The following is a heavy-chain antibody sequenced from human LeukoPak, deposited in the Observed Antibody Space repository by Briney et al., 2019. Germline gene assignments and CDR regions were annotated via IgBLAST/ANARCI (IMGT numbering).Heavy chain of an antibody. D-gene: IGHD3-16*01. CDR1: GYTFTSYS. CDR2: INPSGGST. CDR3: ARASFWESPINWFAP. V-gene: IGHV1-46*01. Sequence: ASVKVSCKASGYTFTSYSMHWVRQAPGQGLEWMGIINPSGGSTSYAQKFQGRVTMTRDMSTSTVYMELSSLRSEDTAVYYCARASFWESPINWFAPWGQGTLVTVSS. J-gene: IGHJ5*02.